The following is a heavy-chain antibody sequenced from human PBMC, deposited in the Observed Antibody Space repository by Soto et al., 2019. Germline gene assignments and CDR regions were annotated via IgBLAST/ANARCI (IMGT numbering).Heavy chain of an antibody. Sequence: ASVKGSWKASGYTFTSYYIHWVRQAPGQGLECMGIINPSGGSTSYAQKFQGRVTMTRDTSTSTVYMELSSLRSEDTAVYYCARDLSVKYSSSSAYYYGMDVWGQGTTVTVSS. J-gene: IGHJ6*02. CDR1: GYTFTSYY. V-gene: IGHV1-46*01. CDR3: ARDLSVKYSSSSAYYYGMDV. CDR2: INPSGGST. D-gene: IGHD6-6*01.